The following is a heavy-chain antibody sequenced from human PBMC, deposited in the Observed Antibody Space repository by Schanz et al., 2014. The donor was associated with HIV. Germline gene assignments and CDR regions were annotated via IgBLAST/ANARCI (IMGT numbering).Heavy chain of an antibody. CDR3: AKALRDHYDATGYYRY. CDR2: ISGSGGSP. Sequence: EVQLLESGGGLVQPGGSLRLSCVTSGFTFRDYAMSWVRQAPGKGLEWVSVISGSGGSPRDTDSVKGRFTTSRDNSKHTLYLQMNGLRTDDTAVYYCAKALRDHYDATGYYRYWGQGILVTVSA. CDR1: GFTFRDYA. J-gene: IGHJ4*02. D-gene: IGHD3-22*01. V-gene: IGHV3-23*01.